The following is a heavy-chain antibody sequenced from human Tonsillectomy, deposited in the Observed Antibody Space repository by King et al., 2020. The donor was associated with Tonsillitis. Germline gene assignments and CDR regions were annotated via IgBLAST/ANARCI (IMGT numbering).Heavy chain of an antibody. CDR1: GGSISSYY. CDR2: IYYSGST. Sequence: QLQESGPGLVKPSETLSLTCTVSGGSISSYYWSWIRQPPGKGLEWIGYIYYSGSTNYNPSLKSRVTISVDTSKNQFSLKLSSVTAADTAMYYCAREEYYYNYMDVWGKGTTVTVSS. CDR3: AREEYYYNYMDV. J-gene: IGHJ6*03. V-gene: IGHV4-59*01.